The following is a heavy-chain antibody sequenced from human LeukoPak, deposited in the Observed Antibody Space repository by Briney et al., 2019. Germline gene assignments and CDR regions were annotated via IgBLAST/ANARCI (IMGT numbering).Heavy chain of an antibody. J-gene: IGHJ4*02. CDR3: ARVGIWFQVLYYFDY. Sequence: ASVKVSCKASGYTFTSYYMHWVRQAPGQGLEWMGIINPSGGSTSYAQKFQGRVTMTRDMSTSTVYMELSSLRSEDTAVYYCARVGIWFQVLYYFDYWGQGTLVTVSS. CDR1: GYTFTSYY. CDR2: INPSGGST. V-gene: IGHV1-46*01. D-gene: IGHD3-10*01.